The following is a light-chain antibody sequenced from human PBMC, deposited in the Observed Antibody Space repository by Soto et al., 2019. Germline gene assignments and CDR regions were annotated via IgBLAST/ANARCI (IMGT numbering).Light chain of an antibody. CDR2: DAS. CDR3: KQYNSYWT. V-gene: IGKV1-5*01. J-gene: IGKJ1*01. CDR1: QSISSW. Sequence: DIQMTQSPSTLSASVGDRVTITCRASQSISSWLAWYQQKPGKAPKLLIYDASSLESGVPSRFSGSGSGTEFTRTSSSLQPDDFATYYCKQYNSYWTFSQGTKVEL.